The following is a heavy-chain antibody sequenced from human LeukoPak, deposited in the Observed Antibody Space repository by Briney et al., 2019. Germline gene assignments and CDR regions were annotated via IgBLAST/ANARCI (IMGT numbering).Heavy chain of an antibody. V-gene: IGHV4-4*07. Sequence: SETLSLTCAASGGSISNYYWSWIRQPAGKGLEWIGRINTSGSTNCNPSLKSRVTMSVDTSKNQFSLKLTSVTAADTAVYYCAREIATSGGNSRAFDYWGQGTLVTVSS. J-gene: IGHJ4*02. CDR1: GGSISNYY. CDR2: INTSGST. CDR3: AREIATSGGNSRAFDY. D-gene: IGHD4-23*01.